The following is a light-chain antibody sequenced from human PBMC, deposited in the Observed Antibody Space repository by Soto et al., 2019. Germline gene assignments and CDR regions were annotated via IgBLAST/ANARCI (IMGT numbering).Light chain of an antibody. CDR3: QQYGSLWT. J-gene: IGKJ1*01. CDR1: QSVSSSY. CDR2: GAS. V-gene: IGKV3-20*01. Sequence: TQSPSTLSASVGDRVTITCRASQSVSSSYLAWYQQKPGQAPRLLIYGASSRATGIPDRFSGSGSGTDFTLTISRLEPEEFAVYYCQQYGSLWTFGQGTKVEIK.